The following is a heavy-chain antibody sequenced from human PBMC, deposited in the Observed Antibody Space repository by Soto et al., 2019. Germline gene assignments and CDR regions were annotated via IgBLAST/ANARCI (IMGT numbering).Heavy chain of an antibody. J-gene: IGHJ4*02. CDR2: IYYSGST. CDR1: GVSISSGHDY. V-gene: IGHV4-39*01. Sequence: SETLYLTCTVSGVSISSGHDYWGWIRQPPGKGLEWIGSIYYSGSTYYNPSLKSRVTISADTSKNQFSLRLSSVTAADTAVYYCARVSGTYSSFLDYWGQGTLVTVSS. CDR3: ARVSGTYSSFLDY. D-gene: IGHD5-18*01.